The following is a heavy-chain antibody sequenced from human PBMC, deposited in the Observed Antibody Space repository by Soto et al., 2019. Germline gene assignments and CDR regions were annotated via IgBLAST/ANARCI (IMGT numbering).Heavy chain of an antibody. J-gene: IGHJ3*02. CDR2: ISYDGSNK. V-gene: IGHV3-30*18. CDR1: GFTFSSYG. CDR3: AKGVAVAAPDAFDI. Sequence: GGSLRLSCAASGFTFSSYGMHWVRQAPGKGLEWVAVISYDGSNKYYADSVKGRFTISRDNSKNTLYLQMNSLRAEDTAVYYCAKGVAVAAPDAFDIWGQGTMVTVSS. D-gene: IGHD6-19*01.